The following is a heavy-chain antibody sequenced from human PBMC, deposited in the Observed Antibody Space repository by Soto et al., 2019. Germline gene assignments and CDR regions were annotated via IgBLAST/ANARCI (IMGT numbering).Heavy chain of an antibody. CDR1: GFTFTSHA. D-gene: IGHD6-19*01. Sequence: VQLLESGGGLVQPGGSLRLSCATSGFTFTSHAMTWVRRAPGKGLEWVSVISGNGGNTYYADSVKGRFTVSRDNSENTLYLQMTSLKGEDTAVYHCARTRQWLRDFDYWGQGTLVTVSS. CDR2: ISGNGGNT. J-gene: IGHJ4*02. V-gene: IGHV3-23*01. CDR3: ARTRQWLRDFDY.